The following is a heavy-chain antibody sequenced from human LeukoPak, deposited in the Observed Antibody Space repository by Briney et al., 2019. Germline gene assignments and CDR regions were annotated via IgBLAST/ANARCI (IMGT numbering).Heavy chain of an antibody. J-gene: IGHJ4*02. V-gene: IGHV4-59*01. CDR2: IYYSGST. D-gene: IGHD3-22*01. Sequence: SSETLSLTCTVSGGSISSYYWSWIRQPPGEGLEWIGYIYYSGSTNYNPSLKSRVTISVDTSKNQFSLKLSSVTAADTAVYYCASGVHYYDSSGYWNYWGQGTLVTVSS. CDR1: GGSISSYY. CDR3: ASGVHYYDSSGYWNY.